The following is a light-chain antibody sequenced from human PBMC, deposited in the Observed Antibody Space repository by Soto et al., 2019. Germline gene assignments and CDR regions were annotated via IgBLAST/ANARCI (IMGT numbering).Light chain of an antibody. CDR1: QSISSW. J-gene: IGKJ1*01. CDR2: DAS. CDR3: QQYNSYSRT. V-gene: IGKV1-5*01. Sequence: DIQMTQSPSTLSASVGDRVTITCRASQSISSWLAWYQQKPGKAPKLLIYDASSLESGVPSRVSGSGSGTEFTLTICSLLPDDFATYYCQQYNSYSRTFGQGTKWIS.